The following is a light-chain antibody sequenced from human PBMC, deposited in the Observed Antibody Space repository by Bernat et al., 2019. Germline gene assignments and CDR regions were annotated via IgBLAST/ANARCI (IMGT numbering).Light chain of an antibody. V-gene: IGKV3-20*01. CDR3: QVYDNSPAAYT. J-gene: IGKJ2*01. CDR1: QSVSSSY. CDR2: GTS. Sequence: IVLTQSPGTLSLSPGETATLSCRASQSVSSSYLALYQHKPGQAPRLLMYGTSSRATGIPDRFSGSVSGTDFTLTISRLEPEDFAVYYCQVYDNSPAAYTFGQGTKLEIQ.